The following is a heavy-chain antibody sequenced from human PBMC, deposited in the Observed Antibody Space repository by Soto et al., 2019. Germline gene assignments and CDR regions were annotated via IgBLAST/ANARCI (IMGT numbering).Heavy chain of an antibody. D-gene: IGHD3-22*01. CDR3: ARGRGSYYDSKPQNWFDP. J-gene: IGHJ5*02. V-gene: IGHV4-34*01. Sequence: SETLSLTCAVYGGSFSGYYWSWIRQPPGKGLEWIGEINHSGSTNYNPSLKSRVTISVDTSKNQFSLKLSSVTAADTAVYYCARGRGSYYDSKPQNWFDPWGQGTLVTVSS. CDR1: GGSFSGYY. CDR2: INHSGST.